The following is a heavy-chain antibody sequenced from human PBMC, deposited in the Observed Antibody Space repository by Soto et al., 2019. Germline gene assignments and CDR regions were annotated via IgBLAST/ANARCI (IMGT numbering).Heavy chain of an antibody. J-gene: IGHJ6*02. CDR1: GFTFSSYA. CDR2: ISYDGSNK. V-gene: IGHV3-30-3*01. CDR3: ARDLGAGCSGGSCYYYYYGMDV. Sequence: GGSLRLSCAASGFTFSSYAMHWVRQAPGKGLEWVAVISYDGSNKYYAVSVKGRFTISRENSKNTLYLQMNSLRAEDTAVYYCARDLGAGCSGGSCYYYYYGMDVWGQGTTVTVSS. D-gene: IGHD2-15*01.